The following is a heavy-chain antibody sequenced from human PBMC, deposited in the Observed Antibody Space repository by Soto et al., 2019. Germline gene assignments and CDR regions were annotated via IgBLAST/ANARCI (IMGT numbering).Heavy chain of an antibody. V-gene: IGHV4-31*03. CDR3: ARAHYYYDSRGYFHY. D-gene: IGHD3-22*01. CDR1: GGSISSGDYY. J-gene: IGHJ4*02. CDR2: ISYSGST. Sequence: QVQLQESGPGLVKPSQTLSLTCTVSGGSISSGDYYWSWIRQHPGKGLEWIGYISYSGSTYYNPSLKSRVTISVDTSKNQVSLKLSSVTAADTAGYYCARAHYYYDSRGYFHYWGQGALVTVSS.